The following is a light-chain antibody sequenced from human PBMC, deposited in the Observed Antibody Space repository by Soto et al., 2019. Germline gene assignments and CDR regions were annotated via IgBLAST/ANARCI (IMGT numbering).Light chain of an antibody. Sequence: QYALTQPASVSGSPGQSITISCTGTSSDVGDYNFVSWYQQHPGKAPKLMIYEVSNRPSGVSNRFSGSKSGNTASLTISGLQAEDEADYYCSSYTTSSTWVFGGGTKLTVL. J-gene: IGLJ3*02. CDR1: SSDVGDYNF. CDR3: SSYTTSSTWV. CDR2: EVS. V-gene: IGLV2-14*01.